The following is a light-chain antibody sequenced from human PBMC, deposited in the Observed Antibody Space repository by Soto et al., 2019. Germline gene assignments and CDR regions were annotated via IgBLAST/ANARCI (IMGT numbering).Light chain of an antibody. V-gene: IGKV3-20*01. J-gene: IGKJ1*01. CDR3: QQYGVSPKT. CDR1: QSVNSLF. CDR2: GKT. Sequence: EIVLTQSPGILSLSPGERVTLSCRASQSVNSLFFGWHQQKPGQAPRLVIYGKTNRAAGIPDRFSGSGSGTDFTLTISRLEPEDSAVYFCQQYGVSPKTFGQGTKVDIK.